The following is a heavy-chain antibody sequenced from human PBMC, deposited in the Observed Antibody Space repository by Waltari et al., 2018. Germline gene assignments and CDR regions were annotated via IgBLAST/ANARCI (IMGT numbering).Heavy chain of an antibody. V-gene: IGHV1-69*02. D-gene: IGHD1-26*01. CDR3: ATSQSGTYYDAIVV. CDR2: IVPILGLT. J-gene: IGHJ3*01. CDR1: GGTFSRST. Sequence: QVQLVQYGAEVKKPGSSVKVSCKASGGTFSRSTVTWVRQAPGQGLDWMGRIVPILGLTYYAQSFQGRVTISADESTSTVYMELRSLTFEDSAVYYCATSQSGTYYDAIVVWGQGTKVT.